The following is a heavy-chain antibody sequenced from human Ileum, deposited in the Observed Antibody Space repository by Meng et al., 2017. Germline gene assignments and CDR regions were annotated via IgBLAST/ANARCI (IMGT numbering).Heavy chain of an antibody. CDR3: AKDSHGYGDGGH. CDR1: GYTFTTSY. J-gene: IGHJ4*02. V-gene: IGHV1-46*01. D-gene: IGHD4-17*01. Sequence: QLQLVQSGAEVEKPGASVKVSCKASGYTFTTSYAHWVRQAPGQGLEWMGVINAGSGDTGYAQKFQGRLTMTRDTSTSTLYMELSSLRSEDTAVYYCAKDSHGYGDGGHWGQGTLVTVSS. CDR2: INAGSGDT.